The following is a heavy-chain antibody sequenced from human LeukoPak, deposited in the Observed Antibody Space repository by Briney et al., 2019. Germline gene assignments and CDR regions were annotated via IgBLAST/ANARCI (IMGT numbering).Heavy chain of an antibody. D-gene: IGHD2-2*01. CDR1: GFTFSSYG. CDR2: ISGSGGST. Sequence: GGSPRLSCATSGFTFSSYGMSWVRQAPGKGLEWVSAISGSGGSTYYADSVKGRFTISRDNSKNTLYLQMNSLRAEDTAVYYCAMYCSSTSCYGWGQGTLVTVSS. J-gene: IGHJ4*02. V-gene: IGHV3-23*01. CDR3: AMYCSSTSCYG.